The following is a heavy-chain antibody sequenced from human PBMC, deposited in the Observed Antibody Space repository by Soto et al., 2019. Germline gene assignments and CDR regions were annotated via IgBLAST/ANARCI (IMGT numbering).Heavy chain of an antibody. CDR1: GFTFSSYA. J-gene: IGHJ4*02. V-gene: IGHV3-30-3*01. CDR2: ISYDGSNK. D-gene: IGHD6-19*01. Sequence: PGGSLRLSCAASGFTFSSYAMHWVRQAPGKGLEWVAVISYDGSNKYYADSVKGRFTISRDNSKNTLYLQMNSLRAEDTAVYYCARDLIRKYSSGCYDYWGQGTLVTVSS. CDR3: ARDLIRKYSSGCYDY.